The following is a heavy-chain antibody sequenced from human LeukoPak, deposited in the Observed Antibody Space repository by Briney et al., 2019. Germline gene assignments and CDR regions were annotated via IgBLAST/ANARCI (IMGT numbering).Heavy chain of an antibody. Sequence: GGSLRLSCAASGFTFSTYWMTWFRQAPGKGLEWVANIKQDGSEKYYVGSVKGRFTVSRDNAKNSLYLQMTSLRAEDTAVYYCARLYVERRCFDCWGQGTLVTVSS. V-gene: IGHV3-7*01. CDR2: IKQDGSEK. D-gene: IGHD1-1*01. CDR1: GFTFSTYW. J-gene: IGHJ4*02. CDR3: ARLYVERRCFDC.